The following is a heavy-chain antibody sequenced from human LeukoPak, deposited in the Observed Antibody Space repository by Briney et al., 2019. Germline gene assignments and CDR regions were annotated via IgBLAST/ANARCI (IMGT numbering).Heavy chain of an antibody. CDR2: ISGSGGST. V-gene: IGHV3-23*01. CDR3: AKDRVVVVAAPSGNWFDP. CDR1: GFTFSSYA. Sequence: GGSLRLSCAASGFTFSSYAMSWVRQAPGKGLEWASAISGSGGSTYYADSVKGRFTISRDNSKNTLYLQMNSLRAEDTAVYYCAKDRVVVVAAPSGNWFDPWGQGTLVTVSS. J-gene: IGHJ5*02. D-gene: IGHD2-15*01.